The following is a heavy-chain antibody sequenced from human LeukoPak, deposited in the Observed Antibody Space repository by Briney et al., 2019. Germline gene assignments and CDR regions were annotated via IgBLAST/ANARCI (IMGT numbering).Heavy chain of an antibody. CDR3: ASSFYGSGSYYNVYYYYMDV. CDR2: ISAYNGNT. V-gene: IGHV1-18*01. Sequence: ASVKVSCKASGYTFTSYGISWVRQAPGQGLEWMGWISAYNGNTNYAQKLQGRVTMTTDTSTSTAYMELRSLRSDDTAVYYCASSFYGSGSYYNVYYYYMDVWGKGTTVTVSS. CDR1: GYTFTSYG. D-gene: IGHD3-10*01. J-gene: IGHJ6*03.